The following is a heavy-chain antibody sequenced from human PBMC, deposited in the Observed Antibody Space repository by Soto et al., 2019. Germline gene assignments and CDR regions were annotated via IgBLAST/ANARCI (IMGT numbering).Heavy chain of an antibody. CDR1: GDSISSGGYY. Sequence: PSETLSLTCTVSGDSISSGGYYWGWIRQPPGKGLEWIGSIYFNGNTYYNPSLKSRVTISRDTSRNQFSLRLISVTAADTAVYYCVSRLGYGYAMDVWGQGTTVTSP. V-gene: IGHV4-39*01. CDR3: VSRLGYGYAMDV. CDR2: IYFNGNT. J-gene: IGHJ6*02. D-gene: IGHD5-12*01.